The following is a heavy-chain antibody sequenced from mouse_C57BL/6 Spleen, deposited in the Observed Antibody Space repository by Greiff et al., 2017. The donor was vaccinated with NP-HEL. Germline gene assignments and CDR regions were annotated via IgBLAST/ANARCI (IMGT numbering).Heavy chain of an antibody. Sequence: QVQLQQSGAELVKPGASVKLSCKASGYTFTSYWMHWVKQRPGQGLEWIGMIHPNSGSTNYNEKFKSKATLTVDKSSSTAYMQLSSLTSEDSAVYYCAYYGYDGFDYWGQGTTLTVSS. CDR1: GYTFTSYW. V-gene: IGHV1-64*01. J-gene: IGHJ2*01. CDR2: IHPNSGST. D-gene: IGHD2-2*01. CDR3: AYYGYDGFDY.